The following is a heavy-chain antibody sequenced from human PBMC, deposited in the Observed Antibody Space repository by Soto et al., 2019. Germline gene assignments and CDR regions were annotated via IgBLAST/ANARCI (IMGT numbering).Heavy chain of an antibody. D-gene: IGHD6-19*01. Sequence: SETLSLTCTVSGGSISSSSYYWGWIRQPPGKGLEWIGSIYYSGSTYYNPSLKSRVTISVDTSKNQFSLKLSSVTAADTAVYYCARQVGSGWYEKRDYYYYYGMDVWGQGTTVTVSS. V-gene: IGHV4-39*01. CDR3: ARQVGSGWYEKRDYYYYYGMDV. J-gene: IGHJ6*02. CDR1: GGSISSSSYY. CDR2: IYYSGST.